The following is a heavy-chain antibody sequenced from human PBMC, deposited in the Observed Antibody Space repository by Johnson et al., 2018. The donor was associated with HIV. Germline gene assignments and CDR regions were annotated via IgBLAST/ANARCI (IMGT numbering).Heavy chain of an antibody. Sequence: QVQLVESGGGLVKPGGSLRLSCAASGFTFSSYAMHWVRQAPGKGLEWVAVISYDGSNKYYADSVKGRFTISRDNAKNSLYLQMNSLRAEDTALYYCAREGIAARPGAFDIWGQGTMVTVSS. J-gene: IGHJ3*02. CDR2: ISYDGSNK. D-gene: IGHD6-6*01. V-gene: IGHV3-30*04. CDR1: GFTFSSYA. CDR3: AREGIAARPGAFDI.